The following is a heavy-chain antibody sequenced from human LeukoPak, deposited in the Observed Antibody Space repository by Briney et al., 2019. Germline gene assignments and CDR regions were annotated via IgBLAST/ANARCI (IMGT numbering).Heavy chain of an antibody. V-gene: IGHV3-66*02. CDR3: AREVNGWYYFDY. J-gene: IGHJ4*02. D-gene: IGHD6-19*01. CDR1: GFTVDDTY. CDR2: VYSGGRT. Sequence: PGGSLRLSCAASGFTVDDTYLSWVRQAPGKGLEWVSVVYSGGRTFYADSVKGRFTISRDNPKNTVYLQMNSLRADDTAVYYCAREVNGWYYFDYWGLGTLVTVSS.